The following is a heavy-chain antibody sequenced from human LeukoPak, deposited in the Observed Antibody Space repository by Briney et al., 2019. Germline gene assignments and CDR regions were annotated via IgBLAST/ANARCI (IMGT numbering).Heavy chain of an antibody. CDR3: ARRRPFGGEDYYYYYYMDV. Sequence: ASVKVSCKASGYTFTGYYMHWVRQAPGQGLEWMGWMNPNSGNTGYAQKFQGRVTITRNTSISTAYMELSSLRSEDTAVYYCARRRPFGGEDYYYYYYMDVWGKGTTVTVSS. CDR1: GYTFTGYY. CDR2: MNPNSGNT. D-gene: IGHD3-16*01. J-gene: IGHJ6*03. V-gene: IGHV1-8*03.